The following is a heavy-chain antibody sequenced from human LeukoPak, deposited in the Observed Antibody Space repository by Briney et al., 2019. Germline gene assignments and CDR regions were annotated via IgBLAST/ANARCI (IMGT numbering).Heavy chain of an antibody. J-gene: IGHJ3*02. CDR3: ARDVTPGGAFDI. CDR2: ISAYNGNT. Sequence: AASVKVSCKASGYTFTSYGISWVRQAPGQGLEWMGWISAYNGNTNYAQKLQGRVTMTTDISSSTAYMELRSLTSDDTAVYYCARDVTPGGAFDIWGQGTMVTVSS. CDR1: GYTFTSYG. D-gene: IGHD3-16*02. V-gene: IGHV1-18*01.